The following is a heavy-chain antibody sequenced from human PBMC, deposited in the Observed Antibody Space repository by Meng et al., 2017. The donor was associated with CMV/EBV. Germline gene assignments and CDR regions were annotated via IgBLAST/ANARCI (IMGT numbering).Heavy chain of an antibody. V-gene: IGHV3-53*01. J-gene: IGHJ4*02. CDR2: IYSEGTT. D-gene: IGHD1-7*01. CDR3: ARDGNYHGV. Sequence: LAQSGGGSIQPGGSLSLSFAASGFTVINNYMRWFRQAPGKGLEWVSLIYSEGTTDYADSVKGRFTISRDNSKNTLYLQMNSLRAEDTAVYYCARDGNYHGVWGQGTLVTVSS. CDR1: GFTVINNY.